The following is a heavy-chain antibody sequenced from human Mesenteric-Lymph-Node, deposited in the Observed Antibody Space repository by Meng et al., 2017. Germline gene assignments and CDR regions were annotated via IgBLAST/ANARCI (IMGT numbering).Heavy chain of an antibody. CDR3: ARHGGWHFDY. CDR2: IDLGGSP. Sequence: QLQLPGPGPGLGEPSGTLSFTCAVSGGSISSYNWWSWVRQPPGKGLEWIGQIDLGGSPYYNPSLESRVIMSLDKSKNQFSLRLTSVAAADTAVYYCARHGGWHFDYWGQGALVTVSS. D-gene: IGHD6-19*01. V-gene: IGHV4-4*02. CDR1: GGSISSYNW. J-gene: IGHJ4*02.